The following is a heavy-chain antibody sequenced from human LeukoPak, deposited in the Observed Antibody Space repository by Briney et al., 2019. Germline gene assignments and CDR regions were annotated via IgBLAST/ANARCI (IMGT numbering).Heavy chain of an antibody. CDR1: GYSSTSYW. D-gene: IGHD6-6*01. Sequence: GESLKISCDVSGYSSTSYWLGWVRQVPGKGLEYMGIIYPGDSDTRYSLSFQGQVTISADKSISTAYLQWTSLKTSDTAMYYCASQLAARPGGFDYWGQGTLVTVSS. CDR3: ASQLAARPGGFDY. J-gene: IGHJ4*02. V-gene: IGHV5-51*01. CDR2: IYPGDSDT.